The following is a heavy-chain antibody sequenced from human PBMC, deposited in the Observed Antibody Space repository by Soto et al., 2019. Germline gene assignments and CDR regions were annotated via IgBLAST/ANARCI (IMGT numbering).Heavy chain of an antibody. CDR3: VKYDSGSYGAFDI. CDR2: ISYDGSNT. V-gene: IGHV3-30*18. J-gene: IGHJ3*02. CDR1: GFPFTTYG. D-gene: IGHD3-10*01. Sequence: PGGSLRLSCAASGFPFTTYGMHWVREGPGKGLEWVAVISYDGSNTYYADSVKGRFTISRDNSKNTLYLQMNSLRPEDTALYYCVKYDSGSYGAFDIWGQGTMVTVSS.